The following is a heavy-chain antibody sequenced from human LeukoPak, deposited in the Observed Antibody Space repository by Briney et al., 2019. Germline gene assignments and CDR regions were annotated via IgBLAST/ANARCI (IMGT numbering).Heavy chain of an antibody. V-gene: IGHV1-2*02. Sequence: GASVKVSCKASGYSFVGYYMYWVRQVPGQGLEWVGWINPNTGDTNYAQKFQVRVTMTRDTSISTAYMELSGLTSDDTAVYYCARGSDDFWSGYSPSYWGQGTLVTVSS. CDR1: GYSFVGYY. CDR2: INPNTGDT. J-gene: IGHJ4*02. CDR3: ARGSDDFWSGYSPSY. D-gene: IGHD3-3*01.